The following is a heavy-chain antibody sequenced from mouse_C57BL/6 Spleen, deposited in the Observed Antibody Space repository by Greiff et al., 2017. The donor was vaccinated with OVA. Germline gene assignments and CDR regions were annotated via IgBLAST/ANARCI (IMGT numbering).Heavy chain of an antibody. CDR1: GFTFSDYG. Sequence: EVNVVESGGGLVKPGGSLKLSCAASGFTFSDYGMHWVRQAPEKGLEWVAYISSGSSTIYYADTVKGRFTISRDNAKNTLFLQMTSLRSEDTAMYYCARGAGTGGDYWGQGTTLTVSS. J-gene: IGHJ2*01. CDR3: ARGAGTGGDY. CDR2: ISSGSSTI. V-gene: IGHV5-17*01. D-gene: IGHD3-3*01.